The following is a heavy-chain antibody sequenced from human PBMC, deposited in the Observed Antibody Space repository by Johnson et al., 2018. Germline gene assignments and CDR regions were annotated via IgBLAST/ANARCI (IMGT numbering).Heavy chain of an antibody. V-gene: IGHV3-15*01. D-gene: IGHD6-19*01. Sequence: VQLVQSGGGLVKPGGSLRLSCAASGFTFSNAWMSWVRQAPGKGLAWVGRIKSKTDGGTTDYAAPVKGRFNISRDDSKNTLSLQMNSLKTTDTAVYYCNTGWSIAVALTGNYYYYGMDVWGQGTTVTVSS. CDR2: IKSKTDGGTT. CDR1: GFTFSNAW. CDR3: NTGWSIAVALTGNYYYYGMDV. J-gene: IGHJ6*02.